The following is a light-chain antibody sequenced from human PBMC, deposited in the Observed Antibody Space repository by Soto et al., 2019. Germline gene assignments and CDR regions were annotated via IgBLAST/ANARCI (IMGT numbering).Light chain of an antibody. Sequence: EVVLTQSPATLSLSPGERATLCFRASQSVSSYLAWYQQKPGQAPRLLIYDASNRATGIPARFSGSGSGTDFTLTISSLEPEDFAVYYCQQRSNWVTFGQGTKVDIK. CDR3: QQRSNWVT. CDR2: DAS. V-gene: IGKV3-11*01. J-gene: IGKJ1*01. CDR1: QSVSSY.